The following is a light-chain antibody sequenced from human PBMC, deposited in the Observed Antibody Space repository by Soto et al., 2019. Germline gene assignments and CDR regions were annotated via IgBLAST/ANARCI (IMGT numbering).Light chain of an antibody. CDR1: QSVSSY. CDR2: DAS. CDR3: QQRSNWPKT. Sequence: EIVLTQSPATLSLSPGERATLSCRVSQSVSSYLAWYQQKPGQAPRLLIYDASNRATGIPARFSGSGSGTDFTLTISSLEPEDFAVYYCQQRSNWPKTFGGGTKVEIK. J-gene: IGKJ4*01. V-gene: IGKV3-11*01.